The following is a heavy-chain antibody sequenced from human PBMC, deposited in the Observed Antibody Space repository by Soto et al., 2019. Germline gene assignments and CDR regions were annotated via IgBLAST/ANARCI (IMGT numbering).Heavy chain of an antibody. V-gene: IGHV1-18*04. D-gene: IGHD2-2*02. Sequence: QVQLVQSGAEVKKPGASVKVSCKASGYTFTSYGISWVRQAPGQGLEWMGWISAYNGNTNYAQKLQGRVTMTTATSTSTAYMELRSLRSDDTAVYSCARDALYCSSTSCYNDHYYYYGMDVWGQGTTVTVSS. J-gene: IGHJ6*02. CDR2: ISAYNGNT. CDR1: GYTFTSYG. CDR3: ARDALYCSSTSCYNDHYYYYGMDV.